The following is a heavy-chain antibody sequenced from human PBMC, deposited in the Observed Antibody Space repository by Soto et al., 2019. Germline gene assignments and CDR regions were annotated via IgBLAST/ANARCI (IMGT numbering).Heavy chain of an antibody. D-gene: IGHD4-17*01. CDR3: AKDLSLHYGDYVGVSDSAIDY. Sequence: GGSLRLSCAASGFTFSSYGMHWVRQAPGKGLEWVAVISYDGSNKYYADSVKGRFTISRDNSKNTLYLQMNSLRAGDTAVYYCAKDLSLHYGDYVGVSDSAIDYWGQGTLVTVSS. J-gene: IGHJ4*02. CDR1: GFTFSSYG. V-gene: IGHV3-30*18. CDR2: ISYDGSNK.